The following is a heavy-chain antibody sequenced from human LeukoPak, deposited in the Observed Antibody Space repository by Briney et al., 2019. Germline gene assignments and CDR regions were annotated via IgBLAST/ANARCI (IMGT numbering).Heavy chain of an antibody. CDR3: ARDPTRGYYGDYFDY. CDR1: GYTFTSYG. Sequence: ASVKVSCKASGYTFTSYGISWVRQAPGQGREWMGWISAYNGNTNYAQKLQGRVTMTTDTSTSTAYMELRSLRSDDTAVYYCARDPTRGYYGDYFDYWGQGTLVTVSS. J-gene: IGHJ4*02. D-gene: IGHD3-22*01. CDR2: ISAYNGNT. V-gene: IGHV1-18*01.